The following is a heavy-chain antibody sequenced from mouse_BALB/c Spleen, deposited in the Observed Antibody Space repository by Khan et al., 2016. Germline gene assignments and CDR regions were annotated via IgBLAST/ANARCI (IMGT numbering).Heavy chain of an antibody. CDR3: ARSGFNCASFSY. J-gene: IGHJ3*01. D-gene: IGHD4-1*01. CDR2: ITYSGST. CDR1: GYSIISDYA. Sequence: EVQLQESGPGLVKPSQSLSLTCTVTGYSIISDYAWNWIRQFPGDKLEWMGYITYSGSTTYNPSLKSRISITRDTSKNQFFLQLSSVTPADTATFYWARSGFNCASFSYWGQGTLVTVSA. V-gene: IGHV3-2*02.